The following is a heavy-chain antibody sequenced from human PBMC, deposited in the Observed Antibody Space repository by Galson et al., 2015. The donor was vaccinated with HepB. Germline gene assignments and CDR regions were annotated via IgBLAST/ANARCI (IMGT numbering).Heavy chain of an antibody. CDR3: ARGPATFDF. V-gene: IGHV6-1*01. J-gene: IGHJ4*02. CDR1: GDSVSSKRVA. Sequence: CAIYGDSVSSKRVAWKWIRQSPSRGPEWLGRKYYRSKWYTDYAVYVKGRITVNPDTSKHQFSLPLDSMTHEDTAVYYCARGPATFDFWGQGTLVTVSS. CDR2: KYYRSKWYT.